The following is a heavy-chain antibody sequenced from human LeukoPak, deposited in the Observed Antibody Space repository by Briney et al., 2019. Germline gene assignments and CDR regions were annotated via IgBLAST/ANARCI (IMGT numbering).Heavy chain of an antibody. Sequence: SETLSLTCTVSGGSISGNSYYWVWIRQPPGKGLEWIGAIYYSGNTNYNPSLKSRVTISVDTSKNQFSLKLSSVTAADTAVYYCARHRIPAALASAFDSWGQGTLVTVSS. CDR2: IYYSGNT. CDR1: GGSISGNSYY. CDR3: ARHRIPAALASAFDS. V-gene: IGHV4-39*01. J-gene: IGHJ4*02. D-gene: IGHD2-2*01.